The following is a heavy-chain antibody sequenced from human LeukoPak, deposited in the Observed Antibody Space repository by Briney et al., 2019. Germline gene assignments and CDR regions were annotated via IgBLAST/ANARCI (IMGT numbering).Heavy chain of an antibody. J-gene: IGHJ3*02. CDR1: GFTFSDYY. V-gene: IGHV3-11*04. D-gene: IGHD3-22*01. CDR3: ARSDDSSGYYYRSVVSGAFDI. CDR2: ISSSGYTI. Sequence: GGSLRLSCAASGFTFSDYYMSWIRQAPGKGLEWVSYISSSGYTIYYADSVKGRFTISRDNAKNSLYLQMSSLRDEDTSVYYCARSDDSSGYYYRSVVSGAFDIWGQGTMVTVSS.